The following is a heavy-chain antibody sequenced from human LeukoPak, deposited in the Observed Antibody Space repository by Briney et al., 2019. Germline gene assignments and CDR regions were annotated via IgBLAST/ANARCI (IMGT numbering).Heavy chain of an antibody. CDR1: GFTFSDYY. J-gene: IGHJ4*02. D-gene: IGHD2-2*01. CDR3: ARVTGTSCLNY. V-gene: IGHV3-11*04. CDR2: ISSSSSYI. Sequence: GGSLRLSCAASGFTFSDYYMSWIRQAPGKGPEWVSSISSSSSYIYYADSVKGRFTISRDNAKNSLYLQMNSLRAEDTAVYYCARVTGTSCLNYWGQGTLVTVSS.